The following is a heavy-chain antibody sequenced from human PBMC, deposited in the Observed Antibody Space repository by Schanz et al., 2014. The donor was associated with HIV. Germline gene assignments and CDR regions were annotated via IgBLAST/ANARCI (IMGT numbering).Heavy chain of an antibody. CDR1: GGTFRTFA. J-gene: IGHJ3*01. D-gene: IGHD2-21*01. Sequence: QVQLVQSGAEVKKPGSSVKVSCKTFGGTFRTFAISWVRQAPGQGLEWMGGIVPIFGTTNYAQKFQGRVTITADESTSTAYMELSSLRSEDTAVYYCARGGYYRGVGDYYVTTFDYWGRGTKVTVSS. V-gene: IGHV1-69*01. CDR3: ARGGYYRGVGDYYVTTFDY. CDR2: IVPIFGTT.